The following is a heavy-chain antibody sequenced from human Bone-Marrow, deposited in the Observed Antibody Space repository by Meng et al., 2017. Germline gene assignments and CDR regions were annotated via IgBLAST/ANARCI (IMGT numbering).Heavy chain of an antibody. CDR2: MDWDDDK. J-gene: IGHJ4*02. V-gene: IGHV2-70*20. CDR3: SRIRGGSYYTD. CDR1: GFSLRTRGMC. Sequence: SGPTLVKPTQTLTLTCTFTGFSLRTRGMCVSWVRQPPGKALEWLALMDWDDDKYYSTSLKTRLTISKDTSKNQVVLTMTNMDPVDTATYYCSRIRGGSYYTDWGQGTLVTVSS. D-gene: IGHD1-26*01.